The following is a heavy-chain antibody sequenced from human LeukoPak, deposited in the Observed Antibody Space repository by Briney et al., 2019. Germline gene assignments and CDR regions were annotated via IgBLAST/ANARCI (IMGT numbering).Heavy chain of an antibody. Sequence: APVKVSCKASGYTFINYGISWVRQAPGQGLEWMGWISPYNGNTNYTQKLQGRVTMTTDTSTTTAYMELRSLTSDDTAVYFCARDCGSGTCYFYPWGQGTLVTVSS. CDR2: ISPYNGNT. D-gene: IGHD2-15*01. J-gene: IGHJ5*02. CDR3: ARDCGSGTCYFYP. CDR1: GYTFINYG. V-gene: IGHV1-18*01.